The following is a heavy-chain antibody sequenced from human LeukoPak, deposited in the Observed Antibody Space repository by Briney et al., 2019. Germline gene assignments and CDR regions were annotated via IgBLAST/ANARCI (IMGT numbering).Heavy chain of an antibody. V-gene: IGHV3-21*01. J-gene: IGHJ4*02. CDR3: ARDSHSSSWYSEFDY. CDR1: GFTFSSYS. Sequence: GGSLRLSCAASGFTFSSYSMNWVRQVPGKGLEWVSSINILSNYIYYADSVKGRFTISRDNAKNSLYLQMNSLRAEDTAVYYCARDSHSSSWYSEFDYWGQGTLVTVSS. D-gene: IGHD6-13*01. CDR2: INILSNYI.